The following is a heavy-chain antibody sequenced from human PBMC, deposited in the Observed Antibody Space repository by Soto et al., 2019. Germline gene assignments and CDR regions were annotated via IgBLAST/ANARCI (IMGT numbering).Heavy chain of an antibody. CDR1: GFTFSSYG. D-gene: IGHD6-13*01. V-gene: IGHV3-30*18. CDR2: ISYDGSNK. J-gene: IGHJ4*02. Sequence: GGSLRLSCAASGFTFSSYGMHWVRQAPGKGLEWVAVISYDGSNKYYADSVKGRFTISRDNSKNTLYLQMNSLRAEDTAVYYCAKDQGIYQYDYWGQGTLVTVSS. CDR3: AKDQGIYQYDY.